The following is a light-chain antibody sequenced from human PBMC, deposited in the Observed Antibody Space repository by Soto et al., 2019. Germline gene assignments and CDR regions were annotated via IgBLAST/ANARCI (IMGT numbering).Light chain of an antibody. CDR2: AAS. CDR1: QSISSY. Sequence: DIRMTHSLSYMSASVGERVTITCRASQSISSYLNWYQQKPGKAPKLLIYAASSLQSGVPSRFSGSGSGTDFTLTISSLQPEDFATYYCQQSYSTPRTFGQGTKVDIK. V-gene: IGKV1-39*01. CDR3: QQSYSTPRT. J-gene: IGKJ1*01.